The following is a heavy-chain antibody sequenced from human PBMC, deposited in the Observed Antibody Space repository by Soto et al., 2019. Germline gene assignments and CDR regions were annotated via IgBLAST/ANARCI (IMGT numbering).Heavy chain of an antibody. V-gene: IGHV3-30*18. Sequence: PGGSLRLSCAASGFTFSTHGMHWVRQAPGKGPEWAAVISHDGSKKYYVESVEGRFSISRDNSKSIVHLQMNNVRTEDTAVYYCAKDKGPYYDFWSGQRWFDPWGQGTLVTVSS. CDR3: AKDKGPYYDFWSGQRWFDP. D-gene: IGHD3-3*01. CDR1: GFTFSTHG. CDR2: ISHDGSKK. J-gene: IGHJ5*02.